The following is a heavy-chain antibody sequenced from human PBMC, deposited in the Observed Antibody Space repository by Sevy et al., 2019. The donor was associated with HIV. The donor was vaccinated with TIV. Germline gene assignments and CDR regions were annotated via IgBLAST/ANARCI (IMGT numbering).Heavy chain of an antibody. J-gene: IGHJ5*02. V-gene: IGHV3-33*04. D-gene: IGHD3-16*01. CDR2: IWYDGSNK. CDR1: GFTFSSYG. CDR3: ARGSGGHPAFGVGAYNWFDP. Sequence: GGYLRLSCAASGFTFSSYGMHWVRQAPGKGLERVVVIWYDGSNKYYADSVKGRFTISRDNSKNTLYLQMNSLRAEDTAVSYSARGSGGHPAFGVGAYNWFDPWGQGTLVSVSS.